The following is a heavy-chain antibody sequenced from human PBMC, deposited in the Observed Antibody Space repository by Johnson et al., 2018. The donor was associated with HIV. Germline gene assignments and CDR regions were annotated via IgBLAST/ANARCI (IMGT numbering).Heavy chain of an antibody. Sequence: EVQLVESGGGVVQPGRSLRLSFAASGFTFRSYAMHWVRQAPGKGLAWVGRIITRTDGGTADYAAPVKGRFTIARDDSKNTQYLQMNSLKTENTAVYYCNAGFYDSSGYFKDDGFEIWGQGTMGTVSS. J-gene: IGHJ3*02. D-gene: IGHD3-22*01. CDR2: IITRTDGGTA. CDR3: NAGFYDSSGYFKDDGFEI. CDR1: GFTFRSYA. V-gene: IGHV3-15*01.